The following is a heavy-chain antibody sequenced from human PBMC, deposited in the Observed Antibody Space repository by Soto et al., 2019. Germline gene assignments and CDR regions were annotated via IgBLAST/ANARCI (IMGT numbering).Heavy chain of an antibody. CDR1: GGSISSSNW. CDR3: ARARAYYDILTGYFYYYYGMDV. V-gene: IGHV4-4*02. Sequence: SETLSLTCAVSGGSISSSNWWSWVRQPPGKGLEWIGEIYHSGSTNYNPSLKSRVTISVDKSKNQFSLKLSSVTAADTAVYYCARARAYYDILTGYFYYYYGMDVWGQGTTVTVSS. CDR2: IYHSGST. J-gene: IGHJ6*02. D-gene: IGHD3-9*01.